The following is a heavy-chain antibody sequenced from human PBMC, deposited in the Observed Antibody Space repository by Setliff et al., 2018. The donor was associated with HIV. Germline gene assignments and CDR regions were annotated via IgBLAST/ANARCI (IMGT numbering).Heavy chain of an antibody. CDR3: AIDGSRDAFDI. CDR1: GYTFTGYY. J-gene: IGHJ3*02. V-gene: IGHV1-2*04. CDR2: INPNSGGT. D-gene: IGHD1-26*01. Sequence: ASVKVSCKASGYTFTGYYMHWVRQAPGQGLEWMGWINPNSGGTNYAQKFQCWVTMTRDTSISTAYMELSRLRSEETALYYCAIDGSRDAFDIWGKGTMVTVSS.